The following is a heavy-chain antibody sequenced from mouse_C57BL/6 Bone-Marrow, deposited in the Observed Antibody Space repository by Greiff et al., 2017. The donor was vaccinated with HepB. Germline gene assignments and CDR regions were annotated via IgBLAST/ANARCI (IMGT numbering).Heavy chain of an antibody. V-gene: IGHV1-80*01. CDR1: GYAFSSYW. Sequence: VQLQQSGAELVKPGASVKISCKASGYAFSSYWMNWVKQRPGKGLEWIGQIYPGNGDTNYKGKFKGKAKLTADKSSSTAYMQLSSLTSEDSAVYYCARSIITTVVDFDYWGQGTTLTVSS. D-gene: IGHD1-1*01. CDR2: IYPGNGDT. CDR3: ARSIITTVVDFDY. J-gene: IGHJ2*01.